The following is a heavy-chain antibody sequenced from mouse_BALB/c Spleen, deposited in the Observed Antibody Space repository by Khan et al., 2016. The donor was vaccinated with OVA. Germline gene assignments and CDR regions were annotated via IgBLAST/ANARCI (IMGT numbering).Heavy chain of an antibody. V-gene: IGHV1S135*01. Sequence: VQLKESGPELMKPGASVKISCKASGYSFSTYYIHWVMQSHGTSLEWIGYIEPFSGSTTYTQKLKGKATLTVDKSSSTAYIHLSNLTSEDSAVYSCTRHGFVAGFTYWGQGTLVTVSS. D-gene: IGHD2-2*01. CDR3: TRHGFVAGFTY. CDR1: GYSFSTYY. J-gene: IGHJ3*01. CDR2: IEPFSGST.